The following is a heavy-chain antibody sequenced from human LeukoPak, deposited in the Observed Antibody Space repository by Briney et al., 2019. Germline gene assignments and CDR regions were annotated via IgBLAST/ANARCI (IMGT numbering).Heavy chain of an antibody. CDR2: ISSSSSYI. D-gene: IGHD1-26*01. Sequence: GGSLRPSCAASGFTFSSYSMNWVRQAPGKGLERVSSISSSSSYIYYADSVKGRFTISRDNAKNSLYLQMNSLGAEDTAVYYCARDPISGLYYYYMDVWGKGTTVTVSS. V-gene: IGHV3-21*01. J-gene: IGHJ6*03. CDR1: GFTFSSYS. CDR3: ARDPISGLYYYYMDV.